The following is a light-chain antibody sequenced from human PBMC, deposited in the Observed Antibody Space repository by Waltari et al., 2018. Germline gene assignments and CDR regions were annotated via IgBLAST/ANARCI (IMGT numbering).Light chain of an antibody. J-gene: IGKJ2*01. CDR2: GAA. Sequence: IVLTQSPGTLSLSPGDKVSLSCKASQNLSSNFLAWYRQRPGQPPGLLIHGAAKRAAGIPDTFSGSGSGTDFTLTISRLEAEDSAVYYCQQYGTSPYTFGQGTKVEIK. CDR1: QNLSSNF. CDR3: QQYGTSPYT. V-gene: IGKV3-20*01.